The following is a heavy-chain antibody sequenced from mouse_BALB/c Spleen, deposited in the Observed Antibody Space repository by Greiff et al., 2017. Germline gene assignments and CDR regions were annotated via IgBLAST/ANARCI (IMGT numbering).Heavy chain of an antibody. CDR2: ILPGSGST. CDR1: GYTFSSYW. J-gene: IGHJ4*01. CDR3: ARRRYGGYAMDY. V-gene: IGHV1-9*01. Sequence: QVQLKESGAELMKPGASVKISCKATGYTFSSYWIEWVKQRPGHGLEWIGEILPGSGSTNYNEKFKGKATFTADTSSNTAYMQLSSLTSEDSAVYYFARRRYGGYAMDYWGQGTSVTVSS. D-gene: IGHD2-14*01.